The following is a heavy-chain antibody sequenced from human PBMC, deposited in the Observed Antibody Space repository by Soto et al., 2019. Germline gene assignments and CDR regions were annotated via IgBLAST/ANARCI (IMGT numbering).Heavy chain of an antibody. D-gene: IGHD2-15*01. CDR2: ISVSGGGT. CDR1: GFIFSTYC. CDR3: AKGGSAYCSGGSCYHTFDF. Sequence: HPXRALRVSFAASGFIFSTYCMSWVRQAPGKGLDWVSTISVSGGGTYYADSVKGRFTISRDNSKNTLYLQMNGLRAEDTAVYYCAKGGSAYCSGGSCYHTFDFWGQGTQVTVYS. J-gene: IGHJ4*02. V-gene: IGHV3-23*01.